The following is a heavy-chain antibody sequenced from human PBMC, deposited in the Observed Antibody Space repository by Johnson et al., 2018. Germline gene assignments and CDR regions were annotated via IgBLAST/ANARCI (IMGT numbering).Heavy chain of an antibody. CDR2: MSGSGDTT. CDR1: GFTFSSYA. J-gene: IGHJ3*01. V-gene: IGHV3-23*04. D-gene: IGHD1-26*01. CDR3: VKGRISFIVVFFDF. Sequence: EVQLVESGGGLVQPGGSLRLSCAASGFTFSSYAMNWVRQAPGKGLEWVSSMSGSGDTTYYADSVKGRFTISREDSKNTLYLQRNSLRGEDTAVYYCVKGRISFIVVFFDFWGQGTMVTVSS.